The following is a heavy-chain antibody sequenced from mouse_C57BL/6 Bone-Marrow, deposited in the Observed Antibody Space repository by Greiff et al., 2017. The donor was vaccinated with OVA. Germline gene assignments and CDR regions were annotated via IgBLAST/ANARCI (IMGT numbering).Heavy chain of an antibody. V-gene: IGHV1-64*01. CDR1: GYTFTSYW. J-gene: IGHJ2*01. CDR2: IHPNSGST. CDR3: ARKRRSSLDY. Sequence: QVQLQQPGAELVKPGASVKLSCKASGYTFTSYWMHWVKQRPGQGLEWIGMIHPNSGSTNYNEKFKRKATLTVDKSSSTAYMQLSSLTSEDAAVYYCARKRRSSLDYGGQGTTRTVSS. D-gene: IGHD1-1*01.